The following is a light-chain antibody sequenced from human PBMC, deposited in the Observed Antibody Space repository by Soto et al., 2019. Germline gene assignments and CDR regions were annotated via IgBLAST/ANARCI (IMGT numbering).Light chain of an antibody. V-gene: IGKV1-39*01. J-gene: IGKJ1*01. Sequence: DIQMTQSPSSLSASVGDRVTITCRSSQTINFFLNWYQLKPGKAPKLLIYDASSLQSGVPSRFSGGGSGTLFTLTINSLQPEDFASHVCQQTFRIPHTFGQGNTVEI. CDR1: QTINFF. CDR3: QQTFRIPHT. CDR2: DAS.